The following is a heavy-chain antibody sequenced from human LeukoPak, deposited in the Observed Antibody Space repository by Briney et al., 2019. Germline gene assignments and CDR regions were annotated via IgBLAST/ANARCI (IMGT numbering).Heavy chain of an antibody. CDR3: TRQIVGSYGDYGFDY. V-gene: IGHV3-73*01. Sequence: GGSLRLSCAASGFTFSASAIHWVRQASGKGLEWVGRIRSKANNYATAYAASVKDRFVISRDDSKNTAYLQVGSLKTEDTAVYYCTRQIVGSYGDYGFDYWGQGTLVTVSS. D-gene: IGHD4-17*01. CDR1: GFTFSASA. CDR2: IRSKANNYAT. J-gene: IGHJ4*02.